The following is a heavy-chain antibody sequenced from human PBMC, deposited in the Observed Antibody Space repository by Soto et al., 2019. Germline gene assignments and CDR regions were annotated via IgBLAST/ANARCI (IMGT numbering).Heavy chain of an antibody. V-gene: IGHV4-59*01. CDR3: ARGRDGYRYDY. J-gene: IGHJ4*02. CDR1: GGSISSYY. D-gene: IGHD5-12*01. CDR2: IYYSGST. Sequence: PSETLSLTCTVSGGSISSYYWSWIRQPPGKGLEWIGYIYYSGSTNYNPSLKSRVTISVDTSKNQFSLKPSSVTAADTAVYYCARGRDGYRYDYWGQGTLVTVSS.